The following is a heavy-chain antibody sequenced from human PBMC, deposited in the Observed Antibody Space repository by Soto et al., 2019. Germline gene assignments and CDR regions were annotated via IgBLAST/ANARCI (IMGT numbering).Heavy chain of an antibody. V-gene: IGHV4-34*01. D-gene: IGHD3-10*01. J-gene: IGHJ6*03. CDR1: GGSFSGYY. CDR3: ARGGPYYYGSGSSIYYYMDV. CDR2: INHSGST. Sequence: QVQLQQWGAGLLKPSETLSLTCAVYGGSFSGYYWSWIRQPPGKGLEWIGEINHSGSTNYNPSLKSRVTISVDTSKNQFSLKLSSVTAADMAVYYCARGGPYYYGSGSSIYYYMDVWGKGTTVTVSS.